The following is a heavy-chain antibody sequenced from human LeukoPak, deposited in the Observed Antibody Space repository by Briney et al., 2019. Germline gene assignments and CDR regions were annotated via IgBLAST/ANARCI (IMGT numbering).Heavy chain of an antibody. CDR3: ARLRSGYYNFDY. CDR1: GFTFSDAW. J-gene: IGHJ4*02. D-gene: IGHD3-3*01. CDR2: ISSSGSTI. V-gene: IGHV3-11*04. Sequence: PGGSLRLSCAASGFTFSDAWMSWIRQAPGKGLEWVSYISSSGSTIYYADSVKGRFTISRDNAKNSLYLQMNSLRAEDTAVYYCARLRSGYYNFDYWGQGTLVTVSS.